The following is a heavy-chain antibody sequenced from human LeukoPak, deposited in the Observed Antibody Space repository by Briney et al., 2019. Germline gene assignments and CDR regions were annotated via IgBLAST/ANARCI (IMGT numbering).Heavy chain of an antibody. V-gene: IGHV3-48*02. J-gene: IGHJ4*02. Sequence: PGGSLRLSCAASGFTFSSYSMNWVRQAPGKGLEWVSYISSSSTIYYADSVKGRFTISRDNAKNSLYLQMNSLRDEDTAVYYCARDHSSSWYPGDYWGQGTLVTVSS. D-gene: IGHD6-13*01. CDR2: ISSSSTI. CDR3: ARDHSSSWYPGDY. CDR1: GFTFSSYS.